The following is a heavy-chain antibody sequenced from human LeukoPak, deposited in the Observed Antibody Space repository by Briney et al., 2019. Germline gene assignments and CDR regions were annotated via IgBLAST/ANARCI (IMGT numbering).Heavy chain of an antibody. CDR1: GFTFSSYA. D-gene: IGHD3-3*01. V-gene: IGHV3-23*01. CDR3: AKDRRFLEWLLRGNYFDY. Sequence: GGSLSLSCAASGFTFSSYAMSWVRQAPGKGLEWVSAISGSGGSTYYADSVKGRFTISRDNSKNTLYLQMNSLRAEDTAVYYCAKDRRFLEWLLRGNYFDYWGQGTLVTVSS. CDR2: ISGSGGST. J-gene: IGHJ4*02.